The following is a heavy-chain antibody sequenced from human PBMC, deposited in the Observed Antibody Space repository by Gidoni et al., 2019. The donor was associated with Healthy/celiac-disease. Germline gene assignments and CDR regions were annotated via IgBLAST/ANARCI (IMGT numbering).Heavy chain of an antibody. J-gene: IGHJ4*02. D-gene: IGHD3-3*01. Sequence: QVQLQESGPGLVKPSETLSPPCTVSGGSISSYYWSWLRQPAGKGLEWIGRIYTSGSTNYNPSLKSRVTMSVDTSKNQFSLKLSSVTAADTAVYYCARGVNPRPLIWSDVHGTYYFDYWGQGTLVTVSS. CDR3: ARGVNPRPLIWSDVHGTYYFDY. CDR1: GGSISSYY. CDR2: IYTSGST. V-gene: IGHV4-4*07.